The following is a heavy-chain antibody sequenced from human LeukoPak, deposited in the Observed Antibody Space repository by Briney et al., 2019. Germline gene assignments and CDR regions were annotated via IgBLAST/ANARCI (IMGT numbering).Heavy chain of an antibody. CDR3: ASSIASVVAHTELPNWFDP. D-gene: IGHD2-15*01. J-gene: IGHJ5*02. CDR1: GFTFSSYA. Sequence: RPGGSLRLSCAASGFTFSSYAMHWVRQAPGKGLEWVAVISYDGSNKYYADSVKGRFTISRDNSKNTLYLQMNSLGAEDTAVYYCASSIASVVAHTELPNWFDPWGQGTLVTVSS. CDR2: ISYDGSNK. V-gene: IGHV3-30-3*01.